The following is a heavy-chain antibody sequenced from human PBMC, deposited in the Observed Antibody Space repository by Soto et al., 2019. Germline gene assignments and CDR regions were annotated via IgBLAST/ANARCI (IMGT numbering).Heavy chain of an antibody. Sequence: QVQLVQSGAEVKKPGASVKVSCKASGYTFTSYDINWVRQATGQGLEWMGWLNHNSCNTGYAQKFQDRVTMTTNTSINTAYMELSSLRAEDTAVYYCARSLYGDSVDYWGQGTLVTVSS. D-gene: IGHD4-17*01. CDR3: ARSLYGDSVDY. V-gene: IGHV1-8*01. CDR1: GYTFTSYD. J-gene: IGHJ4*02. CDR2: LNHNSCNT.